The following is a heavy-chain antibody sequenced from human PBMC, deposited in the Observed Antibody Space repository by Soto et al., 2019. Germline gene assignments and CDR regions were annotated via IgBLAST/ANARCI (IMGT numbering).Heavy chain of an antibody. V-gene: IGHV4-30-4*01. D-gene: IGHD3-16*02. CDR1: GGSISSGDYY. J-gene: IGHJ4*02. CDR2: IYYSGST. Sequence: SETLSLTCTVSGGSISSGDYYWSWIRQPPGKGLEWIGYIYYSGSTYYNPSLKSRVTISVDTSKNQFSLKLSSVTAADTAVYYCARVRLRRITFGGVIVIPVDYWGQGTLVTVSS. CDR3: ARVRLRRITFGGVIVIPVDY.